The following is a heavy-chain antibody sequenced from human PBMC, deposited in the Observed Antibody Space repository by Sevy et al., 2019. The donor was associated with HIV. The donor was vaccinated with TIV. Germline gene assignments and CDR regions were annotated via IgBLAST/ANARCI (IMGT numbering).Heavy chain of an antibody. D-gene: IGHD3-3*01. CDR3: ASTAYYDFWSGYYSTHFDY. J-gene: IGHJ4*02. V-gene: IGHV3-23*01. Sequence: GGSLRLSCAASGFTFSSYAMSWVRQAPGKGLEWVSAISGSGGSTYYADSVKGRLTISRDNSKNTLYLQMNSLRAEDTAVYYCASTAYYDFWSGYYSTHFDYWGQGTLVTVSS. CDR2: ISGSGGST. CDR1: GFTFSSYA.